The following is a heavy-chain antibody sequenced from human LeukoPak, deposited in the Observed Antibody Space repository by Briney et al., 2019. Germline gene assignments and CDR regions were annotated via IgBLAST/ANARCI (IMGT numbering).Heavy chain of an antibody. Sequence: SVKVSCKASGGTLSSYAISWVRQAPGQGLEWMGGIIPIFGTANYAQKFQGRVTITADESTSTAYMELSSLRSEDTAVYYCERDRGAVAGYFDYWGQGTLVTVSS. J-gene: IGHJ4*02. V-gene: IGHV1-69*13. CDR2: IIPIFGTA. CDR3: ERDRGAVAGYFDY. D-gene: IGHD6-19*01. CDR1: GGTLSSYA.